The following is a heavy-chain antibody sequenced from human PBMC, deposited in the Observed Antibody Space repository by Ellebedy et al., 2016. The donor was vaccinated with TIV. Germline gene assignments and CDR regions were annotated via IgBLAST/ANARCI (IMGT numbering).Heavy chain of an antibody. V-gene: IGHV1-46*01. Sequence: AASVKVSCKASGYTFTSYYMRWVRQAPGQGLEWMGVVSPSGDSTNYARNFQGRVTMTMDTSTSTVYMELSSLISEDTAVYYCARDIRVLYYAMDFWGQGTTVTVSS. D-gene: IGHD1-1*01. CDR2: VSPSGDST. CDR1: GYTFTSYY. J-gene: IGHJ6*02. CDR3: ARDIRVLYYAMDF.